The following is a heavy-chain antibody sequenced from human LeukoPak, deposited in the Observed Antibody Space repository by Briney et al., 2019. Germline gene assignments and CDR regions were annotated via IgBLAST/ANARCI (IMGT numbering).Heavy chain of an antibody. J-gene: IGHJ4*02. CDR3: ARDPFEL. Sequence: GGSLRLSCAASGFPLSNHWMTWVRQAPGKGLEWVATITQGGTDKFYVNSVKGRFTISGDNAKNSLYLQMNSLRAEDTAVYYCARDPFELWGQGTLVTVSS. CDR2: ITQGGTDK. D-gene: IGHD1-26*01. V-gene: IGHV3-7*01. CDR1: GFPLSNHW.